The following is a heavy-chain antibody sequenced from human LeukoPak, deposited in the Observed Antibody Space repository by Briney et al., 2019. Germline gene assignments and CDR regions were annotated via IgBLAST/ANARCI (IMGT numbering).Heavy chain of an antibody. J-gene: IGHJ4*02. CDR2: IYYSGST. V-gene: IGHV4-39*01. CDR3: ARMSYGYTIDY. Sequence: SETLSLTCTVSGGSISSSSYYWGWIRQPPGKGLEWIGSIYYSGSTYYNPSLKSRVTISVDTSKNQFSLKLSSVTAADTAVYYCARMSYGYTIDYWGQGTLVTVSS. D-gene: IGHD5-18*01. CDR1: GGSISSSSYY.